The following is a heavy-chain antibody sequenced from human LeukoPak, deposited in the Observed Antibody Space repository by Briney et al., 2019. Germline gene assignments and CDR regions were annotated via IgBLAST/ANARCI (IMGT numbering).Heavy chain of an antibody. J-gene: IGHJ5*02. D-gene: IGHD2-2*02. CDR2: INPNSGGT. CDR3: AVAGGSSTSCHRSACRFDP. CDR1: GYTFTGYY. Sequence: ASVKVSCKASGYTFTGYYMHWVRQAPGQGLEWMGWINPNSGGTNYAQKFQGRVTMTRDTSISTAYMELSRLRSDDTAVYYCAVAGGSSTSCHRSACRFDPWCQGTLVTVSS. V-gene: IGHV1-2*02.